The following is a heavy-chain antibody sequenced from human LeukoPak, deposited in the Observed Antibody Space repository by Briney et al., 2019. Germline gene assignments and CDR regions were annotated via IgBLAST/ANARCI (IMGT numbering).Heavy chain of an antibody. CDR1: GFTFSSYS. CDR2: ISSSSSTI. J-gene: IGHJ4*02. CDR3: ARGPHRDYFDY. D-gene: IGHD1-14*01. V-gene: IGHV3-48*04. Sequence: GGSLRLSCAASGFTFSSYSMNWVRQAPGKGLEWVSYISSSSSTIYYADSVKGRFTISRDNAKNSLYLQMNSLRAEDTAVYYCARGPHRDYFDYWGQGTLVTVSS.